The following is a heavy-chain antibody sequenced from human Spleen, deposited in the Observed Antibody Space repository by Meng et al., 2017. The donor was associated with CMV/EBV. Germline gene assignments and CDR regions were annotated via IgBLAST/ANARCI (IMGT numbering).Heavy chain of an antibody. V-gene: IGHV4-61*01. D-gene: IGHD5-18*01. CDR3: ARLGDSYGSGSNYWYFDL. CDR2: IHSSGST. J-gene: IGHJ2*01. CDR1: GGSVSRGSNY. Sequence: SETLSLTCTVSGGSVSRGSNYWSWIRQPPGKGLEWIGYIHSSGSTNYNPSLRSRVTLSLDTSKNQFSLKLSSVTAADTAVYYCARLGDSYGSGSNYWYFDLWGRGTLVTVSS.